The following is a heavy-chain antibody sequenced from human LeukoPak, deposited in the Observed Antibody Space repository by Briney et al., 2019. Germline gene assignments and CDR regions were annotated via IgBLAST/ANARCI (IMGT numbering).Heavy chain of an antibody. Sequence: PGGSLRLSCAASGFTFSNAWRSWVRQAPGKGLEWVGRIKSKTDGGTTDYAAPVKGRFTISRDDSKNTLYLQMNSLKTEDTAVYYCTTGSDFWSGYPDDYWGQGTLVTVSS. D-gene: IGHD3-3*01. CDR3: TTGSDFWSGYPDDY. CDR2: IKSKTDGGTT. J-gene: IGHJ4*02. CDR1: GFTFSNAW. V-gene: IGHV3-15*01.